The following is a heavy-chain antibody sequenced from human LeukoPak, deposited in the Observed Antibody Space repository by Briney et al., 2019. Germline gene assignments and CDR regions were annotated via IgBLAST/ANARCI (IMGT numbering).Heavy chain of an antibody. CDR1: GCTFNCYY. Sequence: ASVKVSCKASGCTFNCYYIHWVRQAPGQGLEWMGIINASGGSTSYAQKFQGRLTMTRDTSTRTVYMELSSLRSEDTAVYYCARAYADEVNTFDYWGQGTLVTVSS. D-gene: IGHD2/OR15-2a*01. CDR2: INASGGST. J-gene: IGHJ4*02. V-gene: IGHV1-46*02. CDR3: ARAYADEVNTFDY.